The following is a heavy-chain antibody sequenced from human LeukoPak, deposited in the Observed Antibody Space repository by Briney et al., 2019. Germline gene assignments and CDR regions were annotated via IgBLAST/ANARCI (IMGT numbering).Heavy chain of an antibody. D-gene: IGHD6-13*01. CDR1: GGSISSYY. J-gene: IGHJ6*03. CDR2: IYTSGST. Sequence: SETLSLTCTVSGGSISSYYWSWIRQPAGKGLEWIGRIYTSGSTNYNPSLKSRVTMSVDTSKNQFSLKLSSVTAADTAVYYCARYFLDSSSWRGDYYYYMDVWGKGTTVTVSS. CDR3: ARYFLDSSSWRGDYYYYMDV. V-gene: IGHV4-4*07.